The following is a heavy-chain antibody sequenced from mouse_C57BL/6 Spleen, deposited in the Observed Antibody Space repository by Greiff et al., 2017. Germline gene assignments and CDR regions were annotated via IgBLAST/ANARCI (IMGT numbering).Heavy chain of an antibody. J-gene: IGHJ3*01. CDR2: ITPNNGGT. CDR3: ARGATQATGFAY. Sequence: VQLQQSGPELVKPGASVKISCKASGYTFTDYYMNWVKQSHGKSLEWIGDITPNNGGTSYNQKFKGKATLTVDKSSSTAYMELRSLTSEDSAVYYCARGATQATGFAYWGQGTLVTVSA. D-gene: IGHD3-2*02. CDR1: GYTFTDYY. V-gene: IGHV1-26*01.